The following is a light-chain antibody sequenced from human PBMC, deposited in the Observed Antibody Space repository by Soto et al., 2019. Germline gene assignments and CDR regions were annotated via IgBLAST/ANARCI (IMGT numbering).Light chain of an antibody. CDR2: STS. V-gene: IGKV1-9*01. J-gene: IGKJ4*01. Sequence: DIQLTQSPSFLSASVGDRVTITCRASQDTSSYLAWYQQKPGKAPKLLIYSTSTLHSGVPSRFSGSGSGTEFTLTVSSLQPEDFATYYCQQLNSYPLTFGGGTKVDIK. CDR3: QQLNSYPLT. CDR1: QDTSSY.